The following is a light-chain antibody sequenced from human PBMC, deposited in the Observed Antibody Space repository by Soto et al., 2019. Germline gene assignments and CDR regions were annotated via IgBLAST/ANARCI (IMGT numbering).Light chain of an antibody. Sequence: QSALTQPASVSGSPGQSITMSCTGTISDVGGYDYVSWYQQHPGEVPKLIIFEVSSRPAWISNRFSASKSGNTASLTISGLQAEDEADYYCSSYTTSSTYVFGTGTKLTVL. CDR3: SSYTTSSTYV. CDR2: EVS. V-gene: IGLV2-14*01. CDR1: ISDVGGYDY. J-gene: IGLJ1*01.